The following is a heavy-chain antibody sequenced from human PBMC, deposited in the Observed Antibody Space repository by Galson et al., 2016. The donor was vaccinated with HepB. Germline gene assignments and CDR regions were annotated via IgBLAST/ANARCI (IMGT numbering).Heavy chain of an antibody. J-gene: IGHJ4*02. CDR2: ISSGNADTV. Sequence: SLRLSCAASGFTFSDYYMGWIRQAPGKGLECVSYISSGNADTVYYADSVKGRFTISRDNAKNSLSLQMSSLRAEDTALYYCARDAKTGDLDFDYWGQGTLVTVSS. CDR3: ARDAKTGDLDFDY. D-gene: IGHD7-27*01. V-gene: IGHV3-11*01. CDR1: GFTFSDYY.